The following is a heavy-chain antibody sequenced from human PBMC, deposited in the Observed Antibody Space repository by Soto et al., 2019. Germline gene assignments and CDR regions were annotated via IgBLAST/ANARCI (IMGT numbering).Heavy chain of an antibody. Sequence: QLQLQESGPGLVKPSETLSLTCTVSGGSISSSSYYWGWIRQPPGKGLEWIGSIYYSGSTYYNPSLKHRVTISVDTSKNQFSLKLSSVTAADTAVYYCARRWIGYCSGGSCWDYYGMDVWGQGTTVTVSS. CDR1: GGSISSSSYY. D-gene: IGHD2-15*01. V-gene: IGHV4-39*01. CDR3: ARRWIGYCSGGSCWDYYGMDV. CDR2: IYYSGST. J-gene: IGHJ6*02.